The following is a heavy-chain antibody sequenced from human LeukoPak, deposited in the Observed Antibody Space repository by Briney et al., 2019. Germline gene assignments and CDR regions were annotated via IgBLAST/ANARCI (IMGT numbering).Heavy chain of an antibody. V-gene: IGHV3-30*04. CDR2: ISYDGSNK. CDR3: ARARYCSGGSCPDEYFQH. D-gene: IGHD2-15*01. Sequence: GGSLRLSCAASGFTFSSYAMHWVRQAPGKGLEWVAVISYDGSNKYYADSVKGRFTISRDNSKNTLYLQMNSLRAEDTAVYYCARARYCSGGSCPDEYFQHWGRGTLVTVSS. J-gene: IGHJ1*01. CDR1: GFTFSSYA.